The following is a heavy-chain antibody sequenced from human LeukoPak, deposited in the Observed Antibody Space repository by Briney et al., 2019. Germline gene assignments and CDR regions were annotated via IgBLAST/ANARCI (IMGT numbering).Heavy chain of an antibody. CDR3: AREAVAADGGFFDY. Sequence: SETLSLTCTVSGGSISSYYWSWIRQPPGKGLEWIGYIYYSGSTNYNPSLKSRVTISVDTSKNQFSLKLTSVTAADTAVYYCAREAVAADGGFFDYWGQGTLVTVSS. V-gene: IGHV4-59*01. CDR2: IYYSGST. D-gene: IGHD6-19*01. J-gene: IGHJ4*02. CDR1: GGSISSYY.